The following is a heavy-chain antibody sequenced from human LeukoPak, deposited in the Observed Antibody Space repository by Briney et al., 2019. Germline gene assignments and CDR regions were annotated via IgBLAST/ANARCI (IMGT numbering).Heavy chain of an antibody. Sequence: SQTLSLTCAVSGGSISSGGYSWSWIRQPPGKGLEWIGYIYHSGSTYYNPSHKSRVTISVDRSKNQFSLKLSSVTAADTAVYCCASGGTNYFDYWGQGTLVTVSS. D-gene: IGHD4-23*01. CDR1: GGSISSGGYS. CDR2: IYHSGST. J-gene: IGHJ4*02. V-gene: IGHV4-30-2*01. CDR3: ASGGTNYFDY.